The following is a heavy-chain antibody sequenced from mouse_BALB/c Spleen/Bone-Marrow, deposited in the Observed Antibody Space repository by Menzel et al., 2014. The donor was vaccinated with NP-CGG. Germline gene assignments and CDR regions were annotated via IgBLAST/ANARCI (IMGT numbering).Heavy chain of an antibody. V-gene: IGHV14-3*02. Sequence: EVQLQQSGAELVKPGASVKSSCTASGFNIKDTYMHWVKQRPEQGLEWIGRIDPANGNTKYDPKLQGKATITADTSSNTAYLQLSSLTSEDTAVYYCARWEYYAMDYWGQGTSVTVSS. CDR2: IDPANGNT. CDR3: ARWEYYAMDY. D-gene: IGHD4-1*01. J-gene: IGHJ4*01. CDR1: GFNIKDTY.